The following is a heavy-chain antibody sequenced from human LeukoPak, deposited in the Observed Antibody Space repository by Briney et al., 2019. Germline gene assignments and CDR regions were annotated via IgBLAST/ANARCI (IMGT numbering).Heavy chain of an antibody. J-gene: IGHJ5*02. D-gene: IGHD6-13*01. CDR2: MNPNSGNT. Sequence: ASVKVSCKASGYTFTSYDINWVRQATGQGLEWMGWMNPNSGNTGYAQKFQGRVTMTRNTSISTAYMELSSLRSEDTAVYYCARVGPFQQLVNPVYNWFDPWGQGTLVTVSS. V-gene: IGHV1-8*01. CDR1: GYTFTSYD. CDR3: ARVGPFQQLVNPVYNWFDP.